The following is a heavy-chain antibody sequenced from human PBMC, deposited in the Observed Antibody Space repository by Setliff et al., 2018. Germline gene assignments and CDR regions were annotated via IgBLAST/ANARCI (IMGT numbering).Heavy chain of an antibody. J-gene: IGHJ4*02. CDR2: IYSGGST. CDR3: ARDQGSYGYRAFDS. V-gene: IGHV3-53*01. D-gene: IGHD3-16*01. CDR1: GLIVSDIH. Sequence: PGGSLRLSCVVSGLIVSDIHMTWVRQTPGKGLEWLSIIYSGGSTYYADSVQGRFTIPRDNAKNSLYLQMNSLRAEDTAVYYCARDQGSYGYRAFDSWGQGALGTGS.